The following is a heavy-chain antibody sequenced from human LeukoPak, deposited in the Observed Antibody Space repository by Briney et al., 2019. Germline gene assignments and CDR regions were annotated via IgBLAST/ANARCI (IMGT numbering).Heavy chain of an antibody. CDR1: GGSISSYY. CDR2: IYYSGST. V-gene: IGHV4-59*01. J-gene: IGHJ4*02. Sequence: SETLSLTCTVSGGSISSYYWSWIRRPPGKGLEWIGYIYYSGSTNYNPSLKSRVTISVDTSKNQFSLKLSSVTAADTAVYYCARVRRYGSGSYYFDYWGQGTLVTVSS. D-gene: IGHD3-10*01. CDR3: ARVRRYGSGSYYFDY.